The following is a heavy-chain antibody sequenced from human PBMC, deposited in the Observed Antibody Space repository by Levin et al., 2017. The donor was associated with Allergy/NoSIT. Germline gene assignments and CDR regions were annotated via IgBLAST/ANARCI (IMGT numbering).Heavy chain of an antibody. D-gene: IGHD2-8*01. V-gene: IGHV3-9*01. CDR2: ISWNSDSI. CDR1: GFTFDDYA. CDR3: AKEVDCPTGVCYTDYYYGMDV. J-gene: IGHJ6*02. Sequence: TGGSLRLSCAASGFTFDDYAMHWVRQAPGKGLEWVSGISWNSDSIGYADSVKGRFTISRDNAKNSLYLQMNSLRAEDTALYYCAKEVDCPTGVCYTDYYYGMDVWGQGTSVTVSS.